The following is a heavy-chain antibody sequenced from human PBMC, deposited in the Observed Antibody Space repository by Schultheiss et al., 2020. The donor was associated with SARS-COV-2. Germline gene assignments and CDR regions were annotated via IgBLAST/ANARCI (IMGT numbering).Heavy chain of an antibody. J-gene: IGHJ4*02. CDR3: AKATSVVVVPYFDY. Sequence: GESLKISCAASGFTFSSYGMHWVRQAPGKGLEWVAVISYDGSNKYYADSVKGRFTISRDNAKNSLYLQMNSLRAEDTAVYYCAKATSVVVVPYFDYWGQGTPVTVSS. V-gene: IGHV3-30*18. CDR1: GFTFSSYG. CDR2: ISYDGSNK. D-gene: IGHD2-2*01.